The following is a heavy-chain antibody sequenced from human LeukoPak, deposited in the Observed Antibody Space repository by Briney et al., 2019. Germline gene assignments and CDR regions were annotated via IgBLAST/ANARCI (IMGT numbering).Heavy chain of an antibody. J-gene: IGHJ4*02. Sequence: GGSLRLSCAASGFIFSSYNMHWVRQAPGKGLEWVAVISYDGSNKYYADSVKGRFTISRDNSKNTLYLQMNSLRAEDTAVYYCAKLGIVAAAGSKLTRDLDYWGQGTLVTVSS. D-gene: IGHD6-13*01. CDR2: ISYDGSNK. V-gene: IGHV3-30*18. CDR1: GFIFSSYN. CDR3: AKLGIVAAAGSKLTRDLDY.